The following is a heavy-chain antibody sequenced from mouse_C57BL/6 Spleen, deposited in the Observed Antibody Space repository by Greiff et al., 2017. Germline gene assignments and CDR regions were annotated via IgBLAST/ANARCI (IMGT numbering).Heavy chain of an antibody. J-gene: IGHJ3*01. D-gene: IGHD6-2*01. V-gene: IGHV5-17*01. CDR2: ISSGSSTI. Sequence: EVKVEESGGGLVKPGGSLKLSCAASGFTFSDYGMHWFRQAPEKGLEWVAYISSGSSTIYYADTVKGRFPISRDNAKNTLFLQMTSMRAEDTAMYSCARGGSQLAYWGQGTLVTVSA. CDR3: ARGGSQLAY. CDR1: GFTFSDYG.